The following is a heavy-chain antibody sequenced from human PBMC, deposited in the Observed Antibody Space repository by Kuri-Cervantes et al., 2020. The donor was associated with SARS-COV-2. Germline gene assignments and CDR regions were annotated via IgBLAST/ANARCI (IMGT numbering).Heavy chain of an antibody. D-gene: IGHD4-17*01. CDR1: GFTFDDYA. J-gene: IGHJ4*02. CDR3: ATHNGGYHGGVLFDY. V-gene: IGHV3-9*01. Sequence: GGSLRLSCAASGFTFDDYAMHWVRQAPGKGLEWVSGISWNSGSIGYADSVKGRFTISRDNAKNSLYLQMNSLRAEDTALYYCATHNGGYHGGVLFDYWGQGTLVTGSS. CDR2: ISWNSGSI.